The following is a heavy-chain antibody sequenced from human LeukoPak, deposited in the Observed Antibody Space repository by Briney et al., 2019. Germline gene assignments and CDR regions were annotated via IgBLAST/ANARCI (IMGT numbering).Heavy chain of an antibody. Sequence: GASVKVSCKASGYTFTSYGISWVRQAPGQGLEWMGWISAYNGNTNYAQKLQGRVTMTTDTSTSTAYMELRSLRSDDTAVYYCARDSVTIFRVVSFNLMAFDYWGQGTLVTVSS. D-gene: IGHD3-3*01. CDR2: ISAYNGNT. CDR1: GYTFTSYG. CDR3: ARDSVTIFRVVSFNLMAFDY. J-gene: IGHJ4*02. V-gene: IGHV1-18*01.